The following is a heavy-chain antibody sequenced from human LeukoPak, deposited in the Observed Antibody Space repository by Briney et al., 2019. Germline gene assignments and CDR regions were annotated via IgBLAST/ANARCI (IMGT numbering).Heavy chain of an antibody. CDR1: GGSISSSSYY. Sequence: SETLSLTCTVSGGSISSSSYYWGWIRHPPGKGLEWIGSIYYSGSTYYNPSLKSRVTISVDTSKNQFSLKLSSVAAADTAVYYCGRLVRGAPDYWGQGTLVTVSS. D-gene: IGHD4/OR15-4a*01. CDR3: GRLVRGAPDY. J-gene: IGHJ4*02. CDR2: IYYSGST. V-gene: IGHV4-39*01.